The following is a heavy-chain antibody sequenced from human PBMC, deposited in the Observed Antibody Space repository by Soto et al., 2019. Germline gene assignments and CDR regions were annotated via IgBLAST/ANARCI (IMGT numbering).Heavy chain of an antibody. Sequence: EVQLLESGGGLVQPGGSLRLSCAASGFTFSSYAMNWVRQAPGKGLERVSVISGSGGSTYYADSVKGRFTISRDNSKNTLYLQMNSLRAEDTAVYYCASRSSGWYFEYWGQGTLVTVSS. CDR1: GFTFSSYA. CDR3: ASRSSGWYFEY. D-gene: IGHD6-19*01. J-gene: IGHJ4*02. CDR2: ISGSGGST. V-gene: IGHV3-23*01.